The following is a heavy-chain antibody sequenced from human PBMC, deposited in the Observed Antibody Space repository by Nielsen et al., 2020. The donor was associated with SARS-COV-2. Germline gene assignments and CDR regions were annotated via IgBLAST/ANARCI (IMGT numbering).Heavy chain of an antibody. Sequence: GESLKISCSASGFTFSTYAMHWVRQAPGKGLEWVSIMSYDGNNENYADSVKGRFTIIKDDSKNTLFLQMNSLRPEDTAVYYCAKDNGYGSGRGLGYFEYWGRGTLVTVSS. CDR1: GFTFSTYA. J-gene: IGHJ4*02. CDR2: MSYDGNNE. CDR3: AKDNGYGSGRGLGYFEY. V-gene: IGHV3-30*18. D-gene: IGHD3-10*01.